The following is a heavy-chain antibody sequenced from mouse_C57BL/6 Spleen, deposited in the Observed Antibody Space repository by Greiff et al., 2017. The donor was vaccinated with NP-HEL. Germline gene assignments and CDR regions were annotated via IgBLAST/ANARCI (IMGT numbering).Heavy chain of an antibody. CDR3: ARSLYDYDGGARYFDY. J-gene: IGHJ2*01. Sequence: VQLQQSGPELVKPGASVKMSCKASGYTFTDYNMHWVKQSHGKSLEWIGYINPNNGGTSYNQKFKGKATLTVNKSSSTAYMELRSLTSKDSAVYYCARSLYDYDGGARYFDYWGQGTTLTVSS. CDR2: INPNNGGT. D-gene: IGHD2-4*01. CDR1: GYTFTDYN. V-gene: IGHV1-22*01.